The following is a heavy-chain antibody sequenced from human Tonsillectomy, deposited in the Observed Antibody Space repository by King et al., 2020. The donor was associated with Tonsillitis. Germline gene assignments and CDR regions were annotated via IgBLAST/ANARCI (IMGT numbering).Heavy chain of an antibody. Sequence: VQLVESGGGVVQPGRSLRLSCAASGFTFSNYGMHWVRQAPGKGLEWVAVISYDGSNKYYADSAKDRFTISRDDAKNTLYLQMNSLRAEDTAMYYCAKDLSGSHWGQGTLVTVSS. J-gene: IGHJ4*02. D-gene: IGHD3-9*01. CDR1: GFTFSNYG. V-gene: IGHV3-30*18. CDR2: ISYDGSNK. CDR3: AKDLSGSH.